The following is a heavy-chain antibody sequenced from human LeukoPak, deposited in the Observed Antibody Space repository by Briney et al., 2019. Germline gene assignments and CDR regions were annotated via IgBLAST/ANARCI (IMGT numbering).Heavy chain of an antibody. J-gene: IGHJ4*02. CDR2: ISYDGSIK. V-gene: IGHV3-30*18. D-gene: IGHD5-18*01. CDR3: AKELNSYGPIDY. CDR1: GFTFRSYA. Sequence: GRSLRLSCAVSGFTFRSYAMHWVRQAPGKGLEWVAVISYDGSIKYYADSVKGRFTISRDNSKNTLYLQVNSLRAEDTAVYYCAKELNSYGPIDYWGQGTLVTVSS.